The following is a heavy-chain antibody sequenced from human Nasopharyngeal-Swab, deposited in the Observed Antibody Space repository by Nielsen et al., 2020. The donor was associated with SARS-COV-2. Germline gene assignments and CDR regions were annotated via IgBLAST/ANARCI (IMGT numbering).Heavy chain of an antibody. J-gene: IGHJ4*02. CDR2: VSYDGTNT. D-gene: IGHD3-16*01. CDR3: AEDRGCRSLDS. CDR1: GFNFTSYA. V-gene: IGHV3-30-3*02. Sequence: GGSLRLSCSASGFNFTSYAIHCVRQPPGKGLEWVAVVSYDGTNTFYADSVKGRFAISRDNSKSTVSLQMNSLRSEDTAVYYCAEDRGCRSLDSWGQGTLVTVSS.